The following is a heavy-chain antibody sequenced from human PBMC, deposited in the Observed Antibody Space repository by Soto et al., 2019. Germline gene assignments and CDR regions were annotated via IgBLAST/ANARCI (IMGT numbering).Heavy chain of an antibody. Sequence: SETLSLTCTVSSDSISSSSYTWGWIRQPPGKGLEWIGSIYHTGNAYYNPSLKSRVTIFVDTSKNQFSLKLTSVTAADTALYYCARDYFDSSDYTTNWFDPWGQGSLVTVSS. CDR2: IYHTGNA. D-gene: IGHD3-22*01. CDR1: SDSISSSSYT. J-gene: IGHJ5*02. CDR3: ARDYFDSSDYTTNWFDP. V-gene: IGHV4-39*01.